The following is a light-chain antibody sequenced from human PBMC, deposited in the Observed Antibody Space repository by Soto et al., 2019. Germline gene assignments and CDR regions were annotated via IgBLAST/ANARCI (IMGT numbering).Light chain of an antibody. J-gene: IGKJ3*01. CDR1: QSINTY. CDR2: AAS. CDR3: QQSYSTPRG. V-gene: IGKV1-39*01. Sequence: DIQMTQSPSSLSASVGDRVTITCRASQSINTYLNWYQQNPGKAPKLLIYAASRLQSGVPSRFSGSVSGTDFTLTISSLQPEDFATYYCQQSYSTPRGFGPGTKVEIK.